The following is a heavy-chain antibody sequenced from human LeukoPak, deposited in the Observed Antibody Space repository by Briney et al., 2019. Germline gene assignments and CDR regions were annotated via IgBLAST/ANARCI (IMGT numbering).Heavy chain of an antibody. V-gene: IGHV3-48*03. CDR1: GFTFSNYR. CDR2: ISSSGATI. J-gene: IGHJ4*02. CDR3: ATLTVATSFDY. Sequence: PGGSLRLSCAASGFTFSNYRMSWVRQAPGKGLEWISDISSSGATIYCADSVKGRFTISRDNAKNSLYLQMNSLRAEDTAVYYCATLTVATSFDYWGQGTLVTVSS. D-gene: IGHD5-12*01.